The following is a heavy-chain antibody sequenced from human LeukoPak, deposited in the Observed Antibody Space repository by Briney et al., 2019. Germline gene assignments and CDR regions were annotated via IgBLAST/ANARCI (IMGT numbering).Heavy chain of an antibody. V-gene: IGHV3-30-3*01. CDR2: ISYDGSNK. J-gene: IGHJ4*02. D-gene: IGHD6-19*01. Sequence: PGRSLRLSCAASGFTFSSYAMHWVRQAPGKGLEWVAVISYDGSNKYYADSVKGRFTISRDNSKNTLHLQMNSLRAEDTAVYYCARAVAGNGYWGQGTLVTVSS. CDR3: ARAVAGNGY. CDR1: GFTFSSYA.